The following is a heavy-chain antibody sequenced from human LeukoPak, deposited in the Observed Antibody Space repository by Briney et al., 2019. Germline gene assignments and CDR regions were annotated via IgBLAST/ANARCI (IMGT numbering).Heavy chain of an antibody. J-gene: IGHJ4*02. CDR3: AKDGRPYGDYMDY. V-gene: IGHV3-23*01. CDR1: GFTVSSKY. CDR2: ISGSGGST. Sequence: GGSLRLSCAASGFTVSSKYMSWVRQAPGKGLEWVSAISGSGGSTYYADSVKGRFTISRDNSKNTLYLQMNSLRAEDTAVYYCAKDGRPYGDYMDYWGQGTLVTVSS. D-gene: IGHD4-17*01.